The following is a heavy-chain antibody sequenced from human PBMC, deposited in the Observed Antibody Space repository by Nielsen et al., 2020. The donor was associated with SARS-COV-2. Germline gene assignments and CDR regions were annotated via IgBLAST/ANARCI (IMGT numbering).Heavy chain of an antibody. J-gene: IGHJ4*02. CDR1: GYTFTSYA. D-gene: IGHD5-18*01. CDR3: ARGGIQLWLHPYDY. V-gene: IGHV1-3*01. CDR2: INAGNGST. Sequence: ASVKVSCKASGYTFTSYAMHWVRQAPGQRLEWMGWINAGNGSTKYSQKFQGRVTITRDTSASTAYMELSSLRSEDTAVYYCARGGIQLWLHPYDYWGQGTLVTVSS.